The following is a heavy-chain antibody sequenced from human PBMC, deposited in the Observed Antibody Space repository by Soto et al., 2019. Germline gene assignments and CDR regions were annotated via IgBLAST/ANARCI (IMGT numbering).Heavy chain of an antibody. CDR3: ASERAYYYDSSGYYNYYYYGMDV. CDR2: ITPILGIA. D-gene: IGHD3-22*01. V-gene: IGHV1-69*02. J-gene: IGHJ6*02. Sequence: SVKVSCKASGGTFISYTISWVRQAPGQGLEWMGRITPILGIANYAQKFQGRVTITADKSTSTAYMELSSLRSEDTAVYYCASERAYYYDSSGYYNYYYYGMDVWGQGTTVTV. CDR1: GGTFISYT.